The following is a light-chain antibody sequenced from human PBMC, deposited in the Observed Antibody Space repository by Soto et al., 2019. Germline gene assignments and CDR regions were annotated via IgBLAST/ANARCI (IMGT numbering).Light chain of an antibody. J-gene: IGKJ5*01. CDR3: QKLNSYPIN. V-gene: IGKV1-9*01. CDR2: AAS. CDR1: QGISSY. Sequence: DIQMTQSPSTLSASVGDRVTMTCRASQGISSYLAWYQQKPGKAPKLLIYAASTLQSGVPSRFSGSGSGTEFTLTISSLQPEDFATYYCQKLNSYPINCGQGTRRAIK.